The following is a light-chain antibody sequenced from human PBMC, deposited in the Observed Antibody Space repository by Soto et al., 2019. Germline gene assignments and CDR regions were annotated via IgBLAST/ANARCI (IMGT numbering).Light chain of an antibody. Sequence: EIVSTQSPCTLSLSPGERATLSCRASQSVSNNYLAWYQQKPGQAPRLLIYGASNRATGIPDRFSGSGPGTDFTLTISRLEPEDFAVYYCQQYGSSGTFGQGTRLEIK. CDR1: QSVSNNY. J-gene: IGKJ5*01. V-gene: IGKV3-20*01. CDR3: QQYGSSGT. CDR2: GAS.